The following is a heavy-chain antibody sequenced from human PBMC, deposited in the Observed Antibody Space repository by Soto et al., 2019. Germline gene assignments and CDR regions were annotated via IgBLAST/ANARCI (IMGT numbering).Heavy chain of an antibody. J-gene: IGHJ4*02. D-gene: IGHD6-19*01. CDR2: INVGNGNT. V-gene: IGHV1-3*01. CDR3: ATPQDDDGCLDS. CDR1: GYTFTRYH. Sequence: QVQFVQSGAEVKKPGASVKVSCKTPGYTFTRYHIHWVRQAPGQRLEWMGWINVGNGNTRYSQKFQGRLTLTRDTPGNTTYLELNSLISEGTAVYYWATPQDDDGCLDSWGQGALVTVAS.